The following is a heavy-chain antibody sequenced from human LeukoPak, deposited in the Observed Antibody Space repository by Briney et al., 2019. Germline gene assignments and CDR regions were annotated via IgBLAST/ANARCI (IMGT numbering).Heavy chain of an antibody. J-gene: IGHJ4*02. Sequence: GGSLRLSCAASGFTFNSYWMSWVRQAPGKGLEWVSAISGSGGSTYYADSVKGRFTISRDNSKNTLYLQMNSLRAEDTAVYYCAKESITMIVVVISGGDFDYWGQGTLVTVSS. CDR1: GFTFNSYW. CDR2: ISGSGGST. D-gene: IGHD3-22*01. V-gene: IGHV3-23*01. CDR3: AKESITMIVVVISGGDFDY.